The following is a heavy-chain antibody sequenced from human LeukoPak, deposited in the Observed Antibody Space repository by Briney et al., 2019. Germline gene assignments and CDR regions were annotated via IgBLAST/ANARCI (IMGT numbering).Heavy chain of an antibody. D-gene: IGHD6-19*01. Sequence: PGGSLRLSCTGSGFTVSSNYVNWVRQAPGKGLEWVSVIYSGGSTYYADSVKGRFIISRDNSKNAVHLQMNSLRSDDTAVYYCARDLEAPGHSSGWPFDYWGQGTLVTVSS. CDR3: ARDLEAPGHSSGWPFDY. CDR2: IYSGGST. V-gene: IGHV3-53*05. CDR1: GFTVSSNY. J-gene: IGHJ4*02.